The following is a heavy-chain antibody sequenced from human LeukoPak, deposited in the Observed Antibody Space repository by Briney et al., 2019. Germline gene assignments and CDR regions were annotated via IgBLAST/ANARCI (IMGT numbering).Heavy chain of an antibody. CDR1: GGSISSYY. CDR2: IYYSGST. D-gene: IGHD3-3*01. J-gene: IGHJ5*02. V-gene: IGHV4-59*01. CDR3: ARVGDFWSGYYPNWFDP. Sequence: SETLSLTCTVSGGSISSYYWSWIRQPPGKGLEWIGYIYYSGSTNYNPSLKSRVTISVDTSKNQFSLKLSSVTAADTAVYYCARVGDFWSGYYPNWFDPWGQGTLVTVSS.